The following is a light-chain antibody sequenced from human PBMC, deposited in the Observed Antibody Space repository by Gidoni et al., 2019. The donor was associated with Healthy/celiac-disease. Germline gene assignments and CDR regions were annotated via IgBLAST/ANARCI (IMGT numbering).Light chain of an antibody. CDR3: QQSYSTLALT. V-gene: IGKV1-39*01. CDR1: QSISSY. Sequence: DIQMTQSPSSLSASVGDRVTITCRASQSISSYLNWYQQKPGKAPSLQSGVPSRFSGSGSGTDFTLTISSLQPEDLATYYCQQSYSTLALTFXGXTKVEIK. J-gene: IGKJ4*01.